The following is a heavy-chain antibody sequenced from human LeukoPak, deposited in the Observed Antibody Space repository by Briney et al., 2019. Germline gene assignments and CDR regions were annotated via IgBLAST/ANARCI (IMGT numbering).Heavy chain of an antibody. CDR2: IRQDGSEK. Sequence: GGSLRLSCAASGFTFSSYWMSWVRQAPGKGLEWVANIRQDGSEKYYVDSVKGRFTISRDNAKNSLYLQMNSLRAEDTAVYYCASATKSGYYYFDYWGQGALVTVSS. CDR1: GFTFSSYW. V-gene: IGHV3-7*01. J-gene: IGHJ4*02. CDR3: ASATKSGYYYFDY. D-gene: IGHD3-3*01.